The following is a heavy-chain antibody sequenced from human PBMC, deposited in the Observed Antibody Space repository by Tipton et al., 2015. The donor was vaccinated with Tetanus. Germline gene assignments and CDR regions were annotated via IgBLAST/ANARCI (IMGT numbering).Heavy chain of an antibody. CDR3: ARHQGGYFTPFDY. Sequence: TLSLTCTVSGGSIRGGTFYWGWIRQPPGKGLERIGSIYESGDTYYILSLKSRVTISVDTSKNQFSLNLNSMAAADTGVYYCARHQGGYFTPFDYWGQGNLVTVSS. V-gene: IGHV4-39*01. J-gene: IGHJ4*02. CDR1: GGSIRGGTFY. CDR2: IYESGDT. D-gene: IGHD3-3*01.